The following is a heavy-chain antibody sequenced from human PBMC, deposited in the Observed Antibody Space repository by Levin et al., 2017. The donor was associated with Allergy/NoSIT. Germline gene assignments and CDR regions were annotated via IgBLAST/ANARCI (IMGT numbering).Heavy chain of an antibody. CDR3: ARVGVVVAAIVKPFDI. J-gene: IGHJ3*02. CDR1: GGSISSSNW. CDR2: IYHSGST. D-gene: IGHD2-15*01. V-gene: IGHV4-4*02. Sequence: SETLSLTCAVSGGSISSSNWWSWVHQPPGKGLEWIGEIYHSGSTNYNPSLKSRVTISVDKSKNQFSLKLSSVTAADTAVYYCARVGVVVAAIVKPFDIWGQGTMVTVSS.